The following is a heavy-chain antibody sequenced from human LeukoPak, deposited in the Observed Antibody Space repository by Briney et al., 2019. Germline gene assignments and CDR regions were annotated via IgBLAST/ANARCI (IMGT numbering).Heavy chain of an antibody. J-gene: IGHJ4*02. CDR2: ISSSSSYI. CDR3: ARESCGGDCYPDY. CDR1: GFTFSSYS. Sequence: GGSLRLSCAASGFTFSSYSMSWVRQAPGKGLEWVSSISSSSSYIYYADSVKGRFTISRDNAKNSLYLQMNSLRAEDTAVYYCARESCGGDCYPDYWGQGTLVTVSS. D-gene: IGHD2-21*02. V-gene: IGHV3-21*01.